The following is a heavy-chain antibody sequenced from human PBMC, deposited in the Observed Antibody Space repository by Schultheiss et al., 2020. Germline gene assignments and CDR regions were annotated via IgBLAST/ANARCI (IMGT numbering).Heavy chain of an antibody. Sequence: SETLSLTCTVSGGSISSYYWSWIRQPPGKGLEWIGYIYYSGSTNYNPSLKSRVTISVDTSKNQFSLKLSSVTAADTAVYYCSYGSGSGDGVYWGQGTLVTVSS. V-gene: IGHV4-59*08. CDR2: IYYSGST. J-gene: IGHJ4*02. D-gene: IGHD3-10*01. CDR3: SYGSGSGDGVY. CDR1: GGSISSYY.